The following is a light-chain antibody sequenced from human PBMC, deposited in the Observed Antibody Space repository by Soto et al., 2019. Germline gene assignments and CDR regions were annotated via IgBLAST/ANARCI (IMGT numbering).Light chain of an antibody. CDR2: GAS. J-gene: IGKJ1*01. Sequence: EIAMTQSPATLSVSPGERVTLSCRASQSVSNNLAWYQQKPGQAPRLLIYGASTRATGIPARFSGSGSGTEFTLTISSLQSEDFAVYYCQHYNNWPPWTFGQGTEVDIK. CDR1: QSVSNN. V-gene: IGKV3-15*01. CDR3: QHYNNWPPWT.